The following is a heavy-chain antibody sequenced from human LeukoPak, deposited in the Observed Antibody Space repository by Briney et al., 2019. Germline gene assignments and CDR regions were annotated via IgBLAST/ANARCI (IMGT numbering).Heavy chain of an antibody. Sequence: PSETLSLTCTVSGGSISSSSYYWGWIRQPPGKGLEWIGNIYYSGSTYYNPSLKSRVTISVDTSKNQFSLKLSSVTAADTAVYYCARGVVIAPQTFDYWGQGTLVTVSS. V-gene: IGHV4-39*07. J-gene: IGHJ4*02. CDR2: IYYSGST. CDR1: GGSISSSSYY. CDR3: ARGVVIAPQTFDY. D-gene: IGHD2-21*01.